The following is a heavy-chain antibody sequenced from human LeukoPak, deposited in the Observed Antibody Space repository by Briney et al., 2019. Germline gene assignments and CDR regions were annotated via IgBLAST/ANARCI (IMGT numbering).Heavy chain of an antibody. V-gene: IGHV1-18*01. CDR1: GYTFTSYG. J-gene: IGHJ5*02. CDR2: ISAYNGNT. D-gene: IGHD2-21*02. Sequence: ASVKVSCKASGYTFTSYGISWVRQAPGQGLEWMGWISAYNGNTNYAQKLQGRVTMTTDTSTSTAYMELRSLRSDDTAVYYCARASPHIVVVTAIGWSDPWGQGTLVTVSS. CDR3: ARASPHIVVVTAIGWSDP.